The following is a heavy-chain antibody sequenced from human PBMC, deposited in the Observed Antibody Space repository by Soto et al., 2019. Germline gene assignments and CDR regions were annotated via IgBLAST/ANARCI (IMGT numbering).Heavy chain of an antibody. Sequence: ASVKVSCKTSGYTFTSYYMHWVRQAPGQGLEWMGIINPSGGSTSYAQKFQGRVTMTRDTSTSTVYMELSSLRSEDTAVYYCARSSTYYDFWSGPYDAFDIWGQGTMVTVSS. D-gene: IGHD3-3*01. V-gene: IGHV1-46*03. CDR1: GYTFTSYY. J-gene: IGHJ3*02. CDR2: INPSGGST. CDR3: ARSSTYYDFWSGPYDAFDI.